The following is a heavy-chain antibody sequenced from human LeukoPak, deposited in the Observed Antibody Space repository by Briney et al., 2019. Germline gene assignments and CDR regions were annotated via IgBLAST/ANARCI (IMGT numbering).Heavy chain of an antibody. CDR3: AKDQDRGVIWSYIDY. CDR1: GFTFNYYG. CDR2: IWYDGSKK. V-gene: IGHV3-33*06. J-gene: IGHJ4*02. D-gene: IGHD3-10*01. Sequence: GGSLRLSCAASGFTFNYYGMHWVRQAPGKGLEWVALIWYDGSKKYYADSVKGRFTISRDNSKNTLYLQMNNLRAEDTAVYYCAKDQDRGVIWSYIDYRGQGTLVTVSS.